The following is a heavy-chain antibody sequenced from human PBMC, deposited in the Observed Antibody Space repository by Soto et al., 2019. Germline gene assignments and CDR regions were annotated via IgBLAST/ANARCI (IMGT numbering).Heavy chain of an antibody. V-gene: IGHV3-74*01. CDR3: AKDAISGDGIWLMDS. D-gene: IGHD4-17*01. J-gene: IGHJ5*02. Sequence: PGGSLRLSCAASGFTFSSYWMHWVRQAPGKGLEWVSSIIRSGSSAYYADSVRGRFTISSDTSANSLYLQMDNLRAEDTAIYYCAKDAISGDGIWLMDSWGQGTVVTVSS. CDR2: IIRSGSSA. CDR1: GFTFSSYW.